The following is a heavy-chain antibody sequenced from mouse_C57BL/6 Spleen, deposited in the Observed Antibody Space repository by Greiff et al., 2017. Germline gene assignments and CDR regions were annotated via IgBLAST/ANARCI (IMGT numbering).Heavy chain of an antibody. CDR3: ARSGIYDGYYGGYFDY. CDR1: GYTFTSYW. Sequence: QVQLQQPGAELVRPGSSVKLSCKASGYTFTSYWMDWVKQRPGQGLEWIGNIYPSDSETHYNQKFKDKATLTVDKSSSTAYMQLSSLTSEDSAVYYCARSGIYDGYYGGYFDYWAQGTTLTVSS. D-gene: IGHD2-3*01. CDR2: IYPSDSET. J-gene: IGHJ2*01. V-gene: IGHV1-61*01.